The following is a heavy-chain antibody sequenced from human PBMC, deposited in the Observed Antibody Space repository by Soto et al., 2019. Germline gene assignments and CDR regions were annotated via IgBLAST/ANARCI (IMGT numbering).Heavy chain of an antibody. CDR2: INPNSGGT. J-gene: IGHJ4*02. V-gene: IGHV1-2*04. CDR3: ARDTATMVRGVISRPFDY. D-gene: IGHD3-10*01. CDR1: GYTFTGYY. Sequence: ASVKVSCKASGYTFTGYYMHWVRQAPGQGLEWMGWINPNSGGTNYAQKFQGWVTMTRDTSISTAYMELSRLRSDDTAVYYCARDTATMVRGVISRPFDYWGQGTLVTVSS.